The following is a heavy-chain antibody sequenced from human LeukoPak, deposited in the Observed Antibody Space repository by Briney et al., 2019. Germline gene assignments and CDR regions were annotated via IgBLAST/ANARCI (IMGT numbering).Heavy chain of an antibody. D-gene: IGHD2-2*01. Sequence: GASVKVSCKASGYTFTGYYMHWVRQAPGQGLEWMGWINPNSGGTNYAQKFQGRVTMTRDTSISTAYMELSRLRSDDTAVYYCARRPLVGYYYYMDVWGKGTTVTVSS. V-gene: IGHV1-2*02. CDR2: INPNSGGT. CDR1: GYTFTGYY. J-gene: IGHJ6*03. CDR3: ARRPLVGYYYYMDV.